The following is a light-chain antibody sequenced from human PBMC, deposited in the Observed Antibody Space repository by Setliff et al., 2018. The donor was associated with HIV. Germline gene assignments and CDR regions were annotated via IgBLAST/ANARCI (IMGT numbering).Light chain of an antibody. CDR3: ATWDDSLNGNV. V-gene: IGLV1-44*01. CDR2: RNN. J-gene: IGLJ1*01. CDR1: SSNIGSNI. Sequence: QAVVTQPPSASGTPGQRVTISCSGSSSNIGSNIVNWYQHLPGTAPKLLIYRNNQRPSGVPDRFSGSKSGTSASLAISGLQSEDEADYYCATWDDSLNGNVFGSGTKVTVL.